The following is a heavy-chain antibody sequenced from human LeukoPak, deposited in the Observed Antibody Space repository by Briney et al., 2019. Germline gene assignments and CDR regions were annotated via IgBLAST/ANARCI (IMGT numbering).Heavy chain of an antibody. J-gene: IGHJ5*02. CDR1: GFTFSSYT. D-gene: IGHD3-10*01. CDR3: AREYYGSGSNWFDP. V-gene: IGHV3-48*02. Sequence: PGGSLRLSCAASGFTFSSYTMNWVRQAPGKGLEWVSYISSSSSIIYYANSVKGRFTISRDNAKNSLYLQMNSLRDEDTAVYYCAREYYGSGSNWFDPWGQGTLVTVSS. CDR2: ISSSSSII.